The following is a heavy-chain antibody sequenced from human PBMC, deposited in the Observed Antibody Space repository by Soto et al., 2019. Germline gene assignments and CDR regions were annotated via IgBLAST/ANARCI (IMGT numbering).Heavy chain of an antibody. D-gene: IGHD6-13*01. CDR2: IGPESGAT. Sequence: AALVEECCKASGCTFPCQQIQWVRQAPEQGPEWMGEIGPESGATRYAQRFQGRFTISTDNAKNSLYLQMTSLRDEDKAEDYCGRGSTVSAYRVHRSFD. CDR3: GRGSTVSAYRVHRSFD. CDR1: GCTFPCQQ. V-gene: IGHV1-2*02. J-gene: IGHJ2*01.